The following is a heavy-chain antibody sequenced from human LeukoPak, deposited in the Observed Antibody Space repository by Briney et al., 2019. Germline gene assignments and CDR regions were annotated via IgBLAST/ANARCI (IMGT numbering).Heavy chain of an antibody. CDR1: GYTFSNYG. V-gene: IGHV1-18*01. D-gene: IGHD3-10*01. CDR3: ATTYYYGSGSYLPQKTRQINYYYYYMDV. Sequence: GASVKVSCKASGYTFSNYGVSWVRQAPGQGLQWMGWISTYNGHTKYAQKFQGRVTMTTDTSTNTAYMELSSLRSEDTAVYYCATTYYYGSGSYLPQKTRQINYYYYYMDVWGKGTTVTISS. J-gene: IGHJ6*03. CDR2: ISTYNGHT.